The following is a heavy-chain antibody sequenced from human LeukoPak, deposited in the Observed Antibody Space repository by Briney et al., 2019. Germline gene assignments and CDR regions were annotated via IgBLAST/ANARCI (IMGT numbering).Heavy chain of an antibody. CDR3: ARDAYYYDSSGYYGSNWFDP. CDR1: GGSISSYY. J-gene: IGHJ5*02. D-gene: IGHD3-22*01. V-gene: IGHV4-59*01. CDR2: IYYSGST. Sequence: PSETLSLTCTVSGGSISSYYWSWIRQPPGKGLEWIGYIYYSGSTNYNPSLKSRVTISVDTSKNQFSLKLSSVTAADTAVYCCARDAYYYDSSGYYGSNWFDPWGQGTLVTVSS.